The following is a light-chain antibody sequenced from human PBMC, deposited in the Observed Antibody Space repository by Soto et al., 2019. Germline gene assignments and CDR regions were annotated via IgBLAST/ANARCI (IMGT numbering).Light chain of an antibody. J-gene: IGKJ4*01. CDR1: QSVSVN. CDR2: GAS. CDR3: QQDNNWPPLT. V-gene: IGKV3-15*01. Sequence: EIVMTQSPANLSVSPGERATLSCRASQSVSVNLAWYQQKPGQPPRLLIYGASTRATGIPARFSGSGSGTEFTLTINSLQSEDFAVYYCQQDNNWPPLTFGGGTKVEIK.